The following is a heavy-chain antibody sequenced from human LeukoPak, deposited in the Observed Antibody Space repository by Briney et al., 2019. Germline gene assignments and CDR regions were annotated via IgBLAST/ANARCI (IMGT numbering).Heavy chain of an antibody. J-gene: IGHJ4*02. Sequence: GGSLRLSCAASGFTFSSYWMHWVRQAPGKGLVWVSRINSDGSSTSYADSVKGRFTISRDNAKNTLYLQMNSLRAEDTAVYYCARETRLRYFDWYKFDYWGQGTLVTVSS. CDR1: GFTFSSYW. D-gene: IGHD3-9*01. CDR2: INSDGSST. CDR3: ARETRLRYFDWYKFDY. V-gene: IGHV3-74*01.